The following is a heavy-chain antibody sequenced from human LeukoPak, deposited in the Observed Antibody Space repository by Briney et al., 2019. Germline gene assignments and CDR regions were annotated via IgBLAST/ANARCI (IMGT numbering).Heavy chain of an antibody. CDR1: GGSISSGAYY. J-gene: IGHJ4*02. V-gene: IGHV4-30-4*08. CDR2: IYYNGNT. D-gene: IGHD1-26*01. CDR3: ARERSGSYPFDY. Sequence: SQTLSLTCTVSGGSISSGAYYWSWIRQPPRKGLEWIGYIYYNGNTYYNPSLKSRVTMSLDTSKNQIFLKLSSVTAADTAVYYCARERSGSYPFDYWGQGTLVTVSS.